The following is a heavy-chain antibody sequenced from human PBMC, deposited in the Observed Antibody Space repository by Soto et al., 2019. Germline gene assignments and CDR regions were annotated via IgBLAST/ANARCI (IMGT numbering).Heavy chain of an antibody. CDR2: ISSSSYTM. V-gene: IGHV3-48*02. Sequence: EVQLVESGGGLVQPGGSLRLSCAASGFTFSHYSMNWVRQVPGKGLEWVSYISSSSYTMNYADSVKGRFTISRDNAKNSLYLQMNSLRDEDTAVYYCARDVDYWGQGTLVTVSS. J-gene: IGHJ4*02. CDR1: GFTFSHYS. CDR3: ARDVDY.